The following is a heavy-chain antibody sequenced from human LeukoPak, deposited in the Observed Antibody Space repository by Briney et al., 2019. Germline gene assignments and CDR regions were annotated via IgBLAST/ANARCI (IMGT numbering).Heavy chain of an antibody. J-gene: IGHJ4*02. CDR1: GFTVSSNY. Sequence: GSLRLSCAASGFTVSSNYMSWVRQAPGKGLEWVSVIYSGGSTYYADSVKGRFTISRDSSKNTLYLQMNSLRAEDTAVYYCAREGGRRTYYDILTGQYFDYWGQGTLVTVSS. CDR2: IYSGGST. V-gene: IGHV3-66*01. D-gene: IGHD3-9*01. CDR3: AREGGRRTYYDILTGQYFDY.